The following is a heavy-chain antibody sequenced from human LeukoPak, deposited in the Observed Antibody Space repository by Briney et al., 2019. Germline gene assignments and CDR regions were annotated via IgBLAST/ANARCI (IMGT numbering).Heavy chain of an antibody. V-gene: IGHV4-39*07. CDR3: ARVAAKTVDY. CDR2: IYYSGST. D-gene: IGHD2-15*01. Sequence: TSETLSLTCTVSGGSIGRSSYYWGWIRQPPGKGLEWIGNIYYSGSTNYNPSLKSRVTISVDTPKNQFSLKLTSVTAADTAVYYCARVAAKTVDYWGQGTLVTVSS. CDR1: GGSIGRSSYY. J-gene: IGHJ4*02.